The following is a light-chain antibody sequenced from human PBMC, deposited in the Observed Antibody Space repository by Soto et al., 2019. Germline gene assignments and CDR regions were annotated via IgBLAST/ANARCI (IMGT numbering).Light chain of an antibody. J-gene: IGKJ3*01. CDR1: QDISSF. V-gene: IGKV1-9*01. CDR2: GAS. Sequence: DIQLTQSPSFLSASVGVRVTITCRASQDISSFLAWYQQKPGKAPNLLIYGASTLQSGVPSRFSGSGSGTKFTLTISSLQPEDFATYYCQHLNRYPLPFGPGTKVDIK. CDR3: QHLNRYPLP.